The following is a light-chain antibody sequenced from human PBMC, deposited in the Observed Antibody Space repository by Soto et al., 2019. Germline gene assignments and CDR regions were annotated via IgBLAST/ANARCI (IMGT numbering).Light chain of an antibody. J-gene: IGKJ2*01. V-gene: IGKV1-39*01. Sequence: DIQMTQSPSSLSASVGDRVTITCRASQSFSSYLNLYQQKPGKAPKLLIYAASSLQSGVPSRFSGSGSGTDFTLTICSLQAEDFATYYCQQSSSTPDTFGQGTNLDIK. CDR2: AAS. CDR1: QSFSSY. CDR3: QQSSSTPDT.